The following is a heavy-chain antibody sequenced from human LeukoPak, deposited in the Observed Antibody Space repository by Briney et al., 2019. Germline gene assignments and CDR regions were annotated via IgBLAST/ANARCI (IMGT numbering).Heavy chain of an antibody. CDR2: IDHSGIT. V-gene: IGHV4-34*01. CDR1: GQTFSSYY. J-gene: IGHJ5*02. CDR3: ATDNWFDP. Sequence: SETLSLTCGVYGQTFSSYYWSWIRQPPGKGLEWIGEIDHSGITRYTPSLKSRVTISVDTSKNQFSLKLTSVTAADTAVYYCATDNWFDPWSQGTLVTVSS.